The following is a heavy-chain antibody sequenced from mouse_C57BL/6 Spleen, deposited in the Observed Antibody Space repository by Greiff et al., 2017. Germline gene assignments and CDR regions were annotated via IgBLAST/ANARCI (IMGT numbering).Heavy chain of an antibody. CDR2: ISSGSSTI. Sequence: EVMLVESGGGLVKPGGSLKLSCAASGFTFSDYGMHWVRQAPEKGLEWVAYISSGSSTIYYADTVKGRFTLSRDHAKNTLFLQMTSLRSEDTAMYYCARVDGLLDYAMDDWGQGTSVTVSS. CDR3: ARVDGLLDYAMDD. D-gene: IGHD2-3*01. V-gene: IGHV5-17*01. CDR1: GFTFSDYG. J-gene: IGHJ4*01.